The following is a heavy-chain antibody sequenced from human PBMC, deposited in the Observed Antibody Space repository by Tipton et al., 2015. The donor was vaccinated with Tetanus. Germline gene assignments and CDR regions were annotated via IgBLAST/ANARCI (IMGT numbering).Heavy chain of an antibody. D-gene: IGHD3-3*01. CDR1: GFTFSNYG. CDR3: ARQDKRFVGYYDAMDV. J-gene: IGHJ6*02. Sequence: SLRLSCAASGFTFSNYGMHWVRQAPGKGLEWVAVMSKDGGFKHYVDSAKGRFTISRDNAKNSLYLQMNSLRAEDTAVYYRARQDKRFVGYYDAMDVWGQGTTVIVSS. CDR2: MSKDGGFK. V-gene: IGHV3-30*03.